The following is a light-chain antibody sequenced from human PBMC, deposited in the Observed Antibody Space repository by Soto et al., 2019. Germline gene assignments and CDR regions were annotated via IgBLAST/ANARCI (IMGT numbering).Light chain of an antibody. CDR1: SGNSNYK. CDR3: GADPVSVSKPMWV. V-gene: IGLV9-49*01. J-gene: IGLJ2*01. CDR2: VGTGGIVG. Sequence: QSVLTQPPSASASLGASVTLTCTLNSGNSNYKVDWYQQRPGQGPRFVMRVGTGGIVGSKGDGIPDRFSVLGSGLNRYLTIKNIQEEDESDYHCGADPVSVSKPMWVFGGGTKLTVL.